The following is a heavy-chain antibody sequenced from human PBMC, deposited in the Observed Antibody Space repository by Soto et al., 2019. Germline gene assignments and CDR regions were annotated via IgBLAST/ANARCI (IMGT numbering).Heavy chain of an antibody. V-gene: IGHV3-33*06. CDR3: AKDHSTGFADH. D-gene: IGHD6-19*01. J-gene: IGHJ5*02. Sequence: GGSLRLSCAASGFTFSSCGMHWVRQAPGKGLEWVAVIWSDESNKYYADSVKGRFTISRDNSKNTLYLQMNSLRAEDTAVYFCAKDHSTGFADHWGQGTLVTVSS. CDR1: GFTFSSCG. CDR2: IWSDESNK.